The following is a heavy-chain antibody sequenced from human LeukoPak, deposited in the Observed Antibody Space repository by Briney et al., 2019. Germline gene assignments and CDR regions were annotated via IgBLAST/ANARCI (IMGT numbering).Heavy chain of an antibody. V-gene: IGHV1-69*01. J-gene: IGHJ4*02. CDR2: IIPIFGTA. D-gene: IGHD6-13*01. Sequence: ASVKVSCKASGGTFSSYAISWGRQAPGQGLEWMGGIIPIFGTANYAQKFQGRVTITADESTSTAYMELSSLRSEDTAVYYCARASAAGPNFDYWGQGTLVTVSS. CDR1: GGTFSSYA. CDR3: ARASAAGPNFDY.